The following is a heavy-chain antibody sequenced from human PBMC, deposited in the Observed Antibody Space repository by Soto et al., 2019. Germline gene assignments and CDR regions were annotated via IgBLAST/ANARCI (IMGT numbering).Heavy chain of an antibody. V-gene: IGHV3-48*02. CDR3: ASLVVTARGPYYFDY. J-gene: IGHJ4*02. Sequence: GGSLRLSCAASGFTFSSYSMNWVRQAPGKGLEWVSFICISSSTIYYADSVKGRFTISRDNAKNSLFLQMNSLRDEDTAVYYCASLVVTARGPYYFDYWGQGTLVTVSS. CDR2: ICISSSTI. D-gene: IGHD2-21*02. CDR1: GFTFSSYS.